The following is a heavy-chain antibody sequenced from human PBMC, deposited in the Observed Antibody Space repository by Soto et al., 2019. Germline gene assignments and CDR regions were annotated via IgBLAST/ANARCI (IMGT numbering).Heavy chain of an antibody. Sequence: SETLSLTCAVYGGSFSIYYWNWIRQPPGKGLEWIGEINHSGNTNYNPSLTSRATISVDTPRNQFSLKVTSVTAADTAVYYCARGLYVRSGSHPQTPEDASDIWGPGTMVTVSS. CDR2: INHSGNT. CDR3: ARGLYVRSGSHPQTPEDASDI. D-gene: IGHD1-26*01. J-gene: IGHJ3*02. V-gene: IGHV4-34*01. CDR1: GGSFSIYY.